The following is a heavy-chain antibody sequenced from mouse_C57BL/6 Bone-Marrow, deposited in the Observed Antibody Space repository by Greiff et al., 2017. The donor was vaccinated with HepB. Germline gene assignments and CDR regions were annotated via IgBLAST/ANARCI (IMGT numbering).Heavy chain of an antibody. V-gene: IGHV1-64*01. Sequence: VQLQQPGAELVKPGASVKLSCKASGYTFTSYWMHWVKQRPGQGLEWIGMIHPNSGSTNYNEKFKSKATLTVDKSSSTASMQLSSLTSEDSAVYYCARLGTTVVGFDYWGQGTTLTVSS. CDR2: IHPNSGST. CDR3: ARLGTTVVGFDY. CDR1: GYTFTSYW. J-gene: IGHJ2*01. D-gene: IGHD1-1*01.